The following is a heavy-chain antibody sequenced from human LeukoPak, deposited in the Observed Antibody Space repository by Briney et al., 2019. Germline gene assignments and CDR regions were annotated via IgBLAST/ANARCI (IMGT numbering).Heavy chain of an antibody. J-gene: IGHJ4*02. V-gene: IGHV3-23*01. Sequence: GSLRLSCAASGFTFSSYAMSWVRQAPGKGLECVSAISGSGGSTYYADSVKGRFTISRDNSKNTLYLQMNSLRAEDTAVYYCAKGEGYYGSGSYYILSKPVDYWGQGTLVTVSS. D-gene: IGHD3-10*01. CDR1: GFTFSSYA. CDR3: AKGEGYYGSGSYYILSKPVDY. CDR2: ISGSGGST.